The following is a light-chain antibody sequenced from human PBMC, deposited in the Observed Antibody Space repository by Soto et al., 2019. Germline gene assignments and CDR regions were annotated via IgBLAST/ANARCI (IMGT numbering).Light chain of an antibody. CDR2: GAS. J-gene: IGKJ1*01. V-gene: IGKV3-15*01. CDR3: QQHDDWPRT. Sequence: EILMTQSPATLSVSPGERATLSCRASQSVSGWLAWYQQKPGQAPRLLIHGASTRATGIPARFSGSGSGTDFTLTISSLQSEDFAVYYCQQHDDWPRTFGQGTKVDIK. CDR1: QSVSGW.